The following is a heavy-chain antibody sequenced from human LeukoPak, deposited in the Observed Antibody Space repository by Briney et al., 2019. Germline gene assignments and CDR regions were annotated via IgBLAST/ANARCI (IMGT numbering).Heavy chain of an antibody. CDR2: INQDGSQK. V-gene: IGHV3-7*01. J-gene: IGHJ4*02. CDR3: ARDRGSSSWYYFDY. Sequence: GGSLRLSCSASGLTFSTYWMAWVRQAPGKGLEWVANINQDGSQKNYVDSVKGRFTISRDNSKNTLYLQMNSLRAEDTAVYYCARDRGSSSWYYFDYWGQGALVSVSS. D-gene: IGHD6-13*01. CDR1: GLTFSTYW.